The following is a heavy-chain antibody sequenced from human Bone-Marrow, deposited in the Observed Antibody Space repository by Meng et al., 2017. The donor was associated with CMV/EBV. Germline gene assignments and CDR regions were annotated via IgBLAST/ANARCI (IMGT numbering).Heavy chain of an antibody. V-gene: IGHV1-8*01. CDR1: GYTFSSYD. CDR2: MNPNSGNT. J-gene: IGHJ4*02. Sequence: ASVKVSCKASGYTFSSYDITWVRQATGQGLEWLGWMNPNSGNTGSAQKFQGRVTMTRNTAINTAYMELSSLRSDDTAVYYCARHSSSYLYYFDYWGQGTLVTV. CDR3: ARHSSSYLYYFDY. D-gene: IGHD6-6*01.